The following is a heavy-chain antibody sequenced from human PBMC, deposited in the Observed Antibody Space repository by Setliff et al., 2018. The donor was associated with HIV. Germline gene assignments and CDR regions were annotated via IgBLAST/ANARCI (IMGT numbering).Heavy chain of an antibody. D-gene: IGHD4-17*01. V-gene: IGHV1-2*02. CDR1: GYTFTGYY. CDR3: ARGGGPYGDYGGGAFDI. Sequence: ASVKVSCKASGYTFTGYYMHWVRQAPGQGLEWMGWINPNSGGTNYAQKFQGRVTMTRDPSISTAYMELSRLRSDDTAVYYCARGGGPYGDYGGGAFDIWGQGTMVTVSS. CDR2: INPNSGGT. J-gene: IGHJ3*02.